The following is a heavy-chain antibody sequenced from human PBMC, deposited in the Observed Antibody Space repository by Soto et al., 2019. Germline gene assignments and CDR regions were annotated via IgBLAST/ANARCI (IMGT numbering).Heavy chain of an antibody. V-gene: IGHV3-23*01. CDR2: IICRCDGT. Sequence: ALSLSCAASAFSFSSYTMSWIRQAPERRLEWVSTIICRCDGTYYADSVKGRFTVSRDNSKITLYLQMNSLRAEETAIYYCAKVPPGATLNYAFDLWGQGTMVTVSS. J-gene: IGHJ3*01. CDR3: AKVPPGATLNYAFDL. CDR1: AFSFSSYT.